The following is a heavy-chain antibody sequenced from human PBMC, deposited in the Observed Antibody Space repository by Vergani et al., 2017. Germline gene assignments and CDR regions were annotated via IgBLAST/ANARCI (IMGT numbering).Heavy chain of an antibody. CDR2: IYTSGST. CDR3: ARTALYDSYSSGWDGADY. Sequence: QVQLQESGPGLVKPSQTLSLTCTVSGGSISSGSYYWSWIRQPAGKGLEWIGRIYTSGSTNYNPSLKSRVTISVDTSKNQFSLKLSSVTAADTAVYYCARTALYDSYSSGWDGADYWGQGTLVTVSS. V-gene: IGHV4-61*02. CDR1: GGSISSGSYY. J-gene: IGHJ4*02. D-gene: IGHD6-19*01.